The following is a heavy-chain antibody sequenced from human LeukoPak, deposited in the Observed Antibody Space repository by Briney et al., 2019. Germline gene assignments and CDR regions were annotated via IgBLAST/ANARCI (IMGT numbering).Heavy chain of an antibody. CDR1: GFTFSSYW. Sequence: TGGSLRLSCAASGFTFSSYWMTWVRQAPGKGLEWVTNIKHDGSETYYVDSLKGRFTISRDNAKNSLFLQMNSLRVEDTAVYYCARDLVWNDFEGEEGGQDYWGQGTLVTVSS. CDR2: IKHDGSET. V-gene: IGHV3-7*03. J-gene: IGHJ4*02. D-gene: IGHD1-1*01. CDR3: ARDLVWNDFEGEEGGQDY.